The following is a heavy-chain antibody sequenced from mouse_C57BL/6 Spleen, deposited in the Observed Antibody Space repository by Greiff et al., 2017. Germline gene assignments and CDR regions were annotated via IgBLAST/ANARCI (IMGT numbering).Heavy chain of an antibody. D-gene: IGHD2-4*01. Sequence: EVKVVESGEGLVKPGGSLKLSCAASGFTFSSYAMSWVRQTPEKRLEWVAYISSGGDYIYYADTVKGRFTISRDNARNTLYLQMSSLKSEDTAMYYCTREGGIYYDYDEDGYFDYWGQGTTLTVSS. CDR2: ISSGGDYI. CDR1: GFTFSSYA. CDR3: TREGGIYYDYDEDGYFDY. J-gene: IGHJ2*01. V-gene: IGHV5-9-1*02.